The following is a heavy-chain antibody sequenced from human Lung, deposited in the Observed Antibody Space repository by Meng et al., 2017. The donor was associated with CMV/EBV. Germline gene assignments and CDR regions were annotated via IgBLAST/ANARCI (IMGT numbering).Heavy chain of an antibody. CDR1: GFTVRNTY. Sequence: GESLKISCAASGFTVRNTYMNWVRRAPGKGLEWVSTIYIGDTTYYTDSVKGRFTISRDTSKNTLYLQMNSLRVEGTAVYYCARGLAADGIFDSWGQGTRVHVSS. CDR3: ARGLAADGIFDS. CDR2: IYIGDTT. V-gene: IGHV3-53*01. J-gene: IGHJ4*02. D-gene: IGHD6-13*01.